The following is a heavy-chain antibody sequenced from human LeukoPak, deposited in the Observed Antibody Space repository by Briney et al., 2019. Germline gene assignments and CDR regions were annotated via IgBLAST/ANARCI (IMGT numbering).Heavy chain of an antibody. Sequence: GESLKISCKVSGYTLTNNWIGCVRQVPGKGLEWMGLIYPGDSDTRYSPSFQGQVTMSVDKSISTAYLQWSSLRASDTAMYFCARFGLTSSLDYWGQGTLVTVSS. J-gene: IGHJ4*02. CDR3: ARFGLTSSLDY. CDR1: GYTLTNNW. CDR2: IYPGDSDT. D-gene: IGHD2-2*01. V-gene: IGHV5-51*01.